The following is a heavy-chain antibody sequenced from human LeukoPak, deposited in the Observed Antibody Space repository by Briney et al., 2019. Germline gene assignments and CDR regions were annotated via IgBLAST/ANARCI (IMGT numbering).Heavy chain of an antibody. CDR3: AKKGYYDGSGYYMYYFDH. CDR2: ISRTSGTI. D-gene: IGHD3-22*01. V-gene: IGHV3-48*01. CDR1: GFTFSDYS. Sequence: GGSLRLSCAASGFTFSDYSMNWVRQAPGKGPEWILFISRTSGTIYYADSVHGRFTISRDNSKNTLYLQMNSLRAEDTAVYYCAKKGYYDGSGYYMYYFDHWGQGTLVTVSS. J-gene: IGHJ4*02.